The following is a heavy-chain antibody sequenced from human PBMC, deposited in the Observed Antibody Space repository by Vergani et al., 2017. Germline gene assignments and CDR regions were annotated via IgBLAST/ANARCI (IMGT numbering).Heavy chain of an antibody. CDR2: INHSGST. CDR1: GGSFSGYY. Sequence: QVQLQQWGAGLLKPSETLSLTCAVYGGSFSGYYWSWIRQPPGKGLEWIGEINHSGSTNYNPSLKSRVTIAVDTSKNQFSLKLSSVTAAGTAVYYCARAPGSRGGKYFDYWGQGTLVTVSS. CDR3: ARAPGSRGGKYFDY. V-gene: IGHV4-34*01. J-gene: IGHJ4*02. D-gene: IGHD1-26*01.